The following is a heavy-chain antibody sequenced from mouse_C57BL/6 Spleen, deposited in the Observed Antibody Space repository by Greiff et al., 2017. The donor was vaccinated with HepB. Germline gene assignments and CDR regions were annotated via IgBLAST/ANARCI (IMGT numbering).Heavy chain of an antibody. D-gene: IGHD1-1*01. V-gene: IGHV2-2*01. CDR1: GFSLTSSG. J-gene: IGHJ2*01. Sequence: QVHVKQSGPGLVQPSQSLSITCTVSGFSLTSSGVHWVRQSPGKGLEWLGVIWSGGSADYNAAFISRLSISKDNSKSQVFVKMNSLQADDTAIYYCARGHYGSYYFDYWGQGTTLTVSS. CDR3: ARGHYGSYYFDY. CDR2: IWSGGSA.